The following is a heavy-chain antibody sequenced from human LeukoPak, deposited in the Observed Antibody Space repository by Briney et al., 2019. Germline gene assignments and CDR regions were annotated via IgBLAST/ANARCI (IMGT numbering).Heavy chain of an antibody. J-gene: IGHJ6*02. Sequence: ASVTVSCTTSGYNFNSHHVHWVRQAPGQGLEWMGILNPSGGSTSYAQKFQGRATLTRATSTSTVYMELSSLRSEDTAVYYCASVYNYGMDVWGQGTTVIVSS. CDR3: ASVYNYGMDV. V-gene: IGHV1-46*02. CDR2: LNPSGGST. CDR1: GYNFNSHH.